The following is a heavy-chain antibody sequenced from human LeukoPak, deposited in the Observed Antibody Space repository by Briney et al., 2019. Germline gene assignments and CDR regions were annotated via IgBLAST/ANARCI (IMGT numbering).Heavy chain of an antibody. CDR1: GFTFSSYA. D-gene: IGHD3-22*01. Sequence: GGSLRLSCAASGFTFSSYAMSWVRQAPGKGLEWVSAISGSGGSTYYADSVKGRFTISRDNSKNTLYLQMNSLRAKDTAVYYSEKLGGYYDSSGYYKRIPFDYWGQGTLVTVSS. J-gene: IGHJ4*02. V-gene: IGHV3-23*01. CDR2: ISGSGGST. CDR3: EKLGGYYDSSGYYKRIPFDY.